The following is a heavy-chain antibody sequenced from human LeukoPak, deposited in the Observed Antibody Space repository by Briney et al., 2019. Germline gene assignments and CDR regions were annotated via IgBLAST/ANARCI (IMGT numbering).Heavy chain of an antibody. CDR1: GYTFTGYY. Sequence: ASVKVSCKASGYTFTGYYMHWVRQAPGQGLEWMGWINPNSGGTNYAQKFQGRVTMTRDTSISTAYMELRSLRSDDTAVYYCARKAYYDSSGYRRKDAFDIWGQGTMVTVSS. J-gene: IGHJ3*02. CDR3: ARKAYYDSSGYRRKDAFDI. D-gene: IGHD3-22*01. V-gene: IGHV1-2*02. CDR2: INPNSGGT.